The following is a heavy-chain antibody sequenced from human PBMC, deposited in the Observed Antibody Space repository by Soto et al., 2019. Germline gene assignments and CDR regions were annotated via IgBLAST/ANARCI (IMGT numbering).Heavy chain of an antibody. CDR1: GASVAGGSYY. Sequence: SETLSLTCSVSGASVAGGSYYWSWVRQPPGKGLEWIGYIPSRGRPFYNPSLTSRGTISADTSKNQLSLQLTSVTAADTAVYYCARGSSRWDYWGQGTLVTVSS. J-gene: IGHJ4*02. V-gene: IGHV4-30-4*01. D-gene: IGHD6-13*01. CDR2: IPSRGRP. CDR3: ARGSSRWDY.